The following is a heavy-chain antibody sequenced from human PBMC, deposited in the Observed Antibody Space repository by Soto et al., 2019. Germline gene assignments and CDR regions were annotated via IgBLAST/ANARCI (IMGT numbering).Heavy chain of an antibody. Sequence: VKVSCKASGGTFSSYAISWVRQAPGQGLEWMGGIIPIFGTANYAQKFQGRVTITADESTSTAYMELSSLRSEDTAVYYCARALAYCGGDCYSGAFDIWGQGTMVTVSS. CDR2: IIPIFGTA. J-gene: IGHJ3*02. D-gene: IGHD2-21*02. V-gene: IGHV1-69*13. CDR3: ARALAYCGGDCYSGAFDI. CDR1: GGTFSSYA.